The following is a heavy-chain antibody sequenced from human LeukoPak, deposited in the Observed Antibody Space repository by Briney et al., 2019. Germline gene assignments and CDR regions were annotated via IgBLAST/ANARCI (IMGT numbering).Heavy chain of an antibody. J-gene: IGHJ6*03. V-gene: IGHV1-18*01. Sequence: ASVKVSCKASGYTFIRNGISWVRQAPGQGLEWMGWISPYNENRKYLQKLQGRVTLSTDTSTSTAYMELRSLTSDDTAVYYCARGRRYCSSTSCHRTMVPNYYYCMDVWGKGTTVTISS. CDR3: ARGRRYCSSTSCHRTMVPNYYYCMDV. D-gene: IGHD2-2*01. CDR2: ISPYNENR. CDR1: GYTFIRNG.